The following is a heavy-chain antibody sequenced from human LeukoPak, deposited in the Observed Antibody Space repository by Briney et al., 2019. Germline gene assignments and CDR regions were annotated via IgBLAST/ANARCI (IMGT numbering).Heavy chain of an antibody. CDR1: GGSISSYY. V-gene: IGHV4-4*07. Sequence: SETLSLTCTVSGGSISSYYWSWIRQPAGKGLEWIGRIYTSGSTNYNPSLKSRVTMSVDTPKNQFSVKLSSVTAAGSAVYYSARSPQTSVTTFDYWGQGTLVSVSS. D-gene: IGHD4-17*01. J-gene: IGHJ4*02. CDR2: IYTSGST. CDR3: ARSPQTSVTTFDY.